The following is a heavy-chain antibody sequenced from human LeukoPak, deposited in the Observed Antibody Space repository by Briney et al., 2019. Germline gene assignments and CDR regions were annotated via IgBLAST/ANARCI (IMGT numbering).Heavy chain of an antibody. D-gene: IGHD3-22*01. V-gene: IGHV4-30-4*01. Sequence: SQTLSLTCTVSGGSISSGDYYWSWIRQPPGKGLEWIGYIYYSGSTYYNPSLKSRVTISVDTSKNQFSLKLSSVTAADTAVYYCARDPHYDSSGYYFKVRPQEAFDIWGQGTMVTVSS. J-gene: IGHJ3*02. CDR2: IYYSGST. CDR1: GGSISSGDYY. CDR3: ARDPHYDSSGYYFKVRPQEAFDI.